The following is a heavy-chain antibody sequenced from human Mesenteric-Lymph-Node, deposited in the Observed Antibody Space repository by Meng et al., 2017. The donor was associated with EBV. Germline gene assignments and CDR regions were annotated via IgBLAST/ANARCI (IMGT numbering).Heavy chain of an antibody. CDR3: ARSGFAFDI. Sequence: VQLQESGPGLVKPSETLSLTCTVSGGSISSYYWSWIRQPPGKGLEWIAFIYYSGSTNYNPSLKSRVTISVDTSKNQFSLKLSSVTAADTAVYYCARSGFAFDIWGQGTMVTVSS. J-gene: IGHJ3*02. D-gene: IGHD3-10*01. CDR1: GGSISSYY. V-gene: IGHV4-59*01. CDR2: IYYSGST.